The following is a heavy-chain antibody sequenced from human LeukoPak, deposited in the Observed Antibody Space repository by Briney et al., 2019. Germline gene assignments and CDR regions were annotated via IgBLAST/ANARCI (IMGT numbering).Heavy chain of an antibody. V-gene: IGHV3-48*04. J-gene: IGHJ4*02. Sequence: PGGSLRLSCTASGFTFSAYTMTWVRQAPGKGLEWVSYISGSGDIIYYADSVKGRFTISRDNAKNSLYLQMDSLRAEDTAIYYCARDITITGADDYWGQGTLVTVSS. D-gene: IGHD6-13*01. CDR1: GFTFSAYT. CDR3: ARDITITGADDY. CDR2: ISGSGDII.